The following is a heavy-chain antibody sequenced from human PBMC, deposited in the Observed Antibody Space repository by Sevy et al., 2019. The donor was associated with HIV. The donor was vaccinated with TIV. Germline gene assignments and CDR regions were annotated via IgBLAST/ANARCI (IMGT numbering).Heavy chain of an antibody. V-gene: IGHV4-61*02. D-gene: IGHD3-10*01. Sequence: SETLSLTCSVSGVSITSGHYYWSWIRQPAGGGLEWIGRIYSGGTPNYNPSLKNRVTILEDTSKNEFALRLTSVTAADTAVYYCGREPHQYYYNAGSLIDSWGQGTLVTVSS. J-gene: IGHJ4*02. CDR1: GVSITSGHYY. CDR3: GREPHQYYYNAGSLIDS. CDR2: IYSGGTP.